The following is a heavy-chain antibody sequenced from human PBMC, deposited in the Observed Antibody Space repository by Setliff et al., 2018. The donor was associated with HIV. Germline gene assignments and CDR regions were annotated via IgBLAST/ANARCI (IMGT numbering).Heavy chain of an antibody. V-gene: IGHV4-39*07. Sequence: SETLSLTCNVSGGSISGSSYYWGWIRQPPGKGLEWIGSIYSNGRTTHNPSLKSRVTISRNTSENQFSLRLSSVTAADTAVYYCARGSYTVRIDYWGQGTRVTVSS. CDR2: IYSNGRT. CDR1: GGSISGSSYY. D-gene: IGHD3-10*01. J-gene: IGHJ4*02. CDR3: ARGSYTVRIDY.